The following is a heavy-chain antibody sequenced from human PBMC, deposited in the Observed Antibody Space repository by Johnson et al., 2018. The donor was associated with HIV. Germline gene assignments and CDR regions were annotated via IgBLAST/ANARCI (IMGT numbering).Heavy chain of an antibody. CDR2: IYSGGST. Sequence: VQLVESGGGLVQPGGYLRLSCAASGFTVSTNYMSWVRQAPGKGLEWVSVIYSGGSTYSADSVKGRFTISRDSSKNSLYLQMNSLRAEDTAVYYCAARGSGSYYVLLGAFDIWGQGTMVTVSS. V-gene: IGHV3-66*01. D-gene: IGHD1-26*01. CDR3: AARGSGSYYVLLGAFDI. J-gene: IGHJ3*02. CDR1: GFTVSTNY.